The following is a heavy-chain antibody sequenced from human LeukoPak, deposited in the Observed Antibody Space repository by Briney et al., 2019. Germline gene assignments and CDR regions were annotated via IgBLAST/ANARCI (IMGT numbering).Heavy chain of an antibody. CDR2: ISYDGSNK. J-gene: IGHJ4*02. D-gene: IGHD3-22*01. CDR1: GFTFSSYG. CDR3: AKLLSMMVVGDFDY. Sequence: TGGSLRLSCAASGFTFSSYGMHWVRHAPGKGLEWVAVISYDGSNKYYADSVKGRFTISRDNSKNTLYLQMNSLRAEDTAVYYCAKLLSMMVVGDFDYWGQGTLVTVSS. V-gene: IGHV3-30*18.